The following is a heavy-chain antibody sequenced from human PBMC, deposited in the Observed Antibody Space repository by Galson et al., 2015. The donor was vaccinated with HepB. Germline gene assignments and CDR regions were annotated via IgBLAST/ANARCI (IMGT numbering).Heavy chain of an antibody. J-gene: IGHJ5*02. CDR2: ISPYNRHT. CDR3: ARGALVVVVGATLKNWFDP. CDR1: GYTFSTYS. D-gene: IGHD2-15*01. V-gene: IGHV1-18*01. Sequence: SVKVSCKASGYTFSTYSITWVRQAPGQGLEWMGWISPYNRHTDYAQKFQGRVTMTTDTSTSAAYMELRSLRSVDTAVYYCARGALVVVVGATLKNWFDPWGQGTLVTVSS.